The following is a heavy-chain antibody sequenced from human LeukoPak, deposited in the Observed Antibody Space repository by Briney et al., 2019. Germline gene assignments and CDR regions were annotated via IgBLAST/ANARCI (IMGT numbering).Heavy chain of an antibody. CDR2: IKQDGSEK. J-gene: IGHJ4*02. D-gene: IGHD1-26*01. Sequence: GGSLRLSCAASGFTFTNYWITWVRQAPGKGLEWVANIKQDGSEKYYMDSVKGRFTISRDNAKNSLFLQMNSLRAEDTAVYYCARGDRVGVTTGHFDYWGQGTLVTVSS. CDR3: ARGDRVGVTTGHFDY. V-gene: IGHV3-7*03. CDR1: GFTFTNYW.